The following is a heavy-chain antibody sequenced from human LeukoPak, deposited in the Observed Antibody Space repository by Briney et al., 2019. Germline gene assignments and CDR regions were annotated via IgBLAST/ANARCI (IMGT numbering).Heavy chain of an antibody. CDR3: ARDWYHAIDY. CDR2: ITSDGSST. D-gene: IGHD2-2*01. J-gene: IGHJ4*02. CDR1: GFTFSSYE. V-gene: IGHV3-74*03. Sequence: GGSLRLSCAASGFTFSSYEMNWVRQPPGQGLVWVARITSDGSSTAYAESVEGRFTISRDNAKNTLYLQMNSLRAEDTAVHYCARDWYHAIDYWGQGTLVTVSS.